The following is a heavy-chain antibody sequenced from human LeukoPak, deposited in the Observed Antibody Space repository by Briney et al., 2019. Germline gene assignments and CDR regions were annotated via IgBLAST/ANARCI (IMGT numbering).Heavy chain of an antibody. D-gene: IGHD3-22*01. CDR1: GYSFSDFW. Sequence: GEALKISCEGSGYSFSDFWIGWVRQMPGKGLEWIGIIYPGDSETKYSPSFQGHVTVSADKSISTAYLQWSSLKASDTAMYYCARRGYDSRGYHFYFDYWGQGTLVTVSS. J-gene: IGHJ4*02. CDR3: ARRGYDSRGYHFYFDY. CDR2: IYPGDSET. V-gene: IGHV5-51*01.